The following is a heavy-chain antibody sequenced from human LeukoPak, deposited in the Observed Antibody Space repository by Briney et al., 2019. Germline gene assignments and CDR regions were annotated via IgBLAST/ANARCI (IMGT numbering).Heavy chain of an antibody. V-gene: IGHV4-39*07. D-gene: IGHD6-25*01. CDR2: IYYSGST. Sequence: SETLSLTCTVSGGSISSSSYYWGWIRQPPGKGLEWIGSIYYSGSTYYNPSLKSRVTISVDTSKNQFSLKLSSVTAADTAVYYCASSRGYPNDAFDIWGQGTMVTVSS. CDR3: ASSRGYPNDAFDI. CDR1: GGSISSSSYY. J-gene: IGHJ3*02.